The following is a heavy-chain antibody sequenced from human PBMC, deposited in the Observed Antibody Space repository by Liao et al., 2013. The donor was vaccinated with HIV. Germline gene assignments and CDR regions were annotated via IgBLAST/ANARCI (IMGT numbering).Heavy chain of an antibody. CDR2: FYYSGST. J-gene: IGHJ4*02. CDR1: GDSLSSSRHS. Sequence: QLQLQESGPGLVKPSETLSLTCTVSGDSLSSSRHSWGWIRQPPGKGLEWIGGFYYSGSTNYNPSLKSRVTISVDTSKNQFSLKLSSVTAADTAVFYCARLIRSYYFDYWGQGTLVTVSS. CDR3: ARLIRSYYFDY. V-gene: IGHV4-39*07. D-gene: IGHD3-3*01.